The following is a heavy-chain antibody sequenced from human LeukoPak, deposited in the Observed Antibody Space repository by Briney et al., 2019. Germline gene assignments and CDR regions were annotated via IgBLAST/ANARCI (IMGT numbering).Heavy chain of an antibody. Sequence: SETLSLTCTVSGDSINGYYWSWIRQPPGKGLEWIGSIYYSGSTYYNPSLKSRVTISVDTSKNQFSLKLSSVTAADTAVYYCARHPETNFDYWGQGTLVTVSS. J-gene: IGHJ4*02. CDR3: ARHPETNFDY. V-gene: IGHV4-39*01. CDR1: GDSINGYY. D-gene: IGHD4-11*01. CDR2: IYYSGST.